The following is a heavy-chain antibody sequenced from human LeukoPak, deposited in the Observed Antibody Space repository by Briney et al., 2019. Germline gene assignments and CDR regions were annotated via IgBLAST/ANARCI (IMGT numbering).Heavy chain of an antibody. CDR3: ARVEASGYDYGAFDY. Sequence: GGSLRLSCAASGFTFNTFWMSWVRQAPGKGLEWVANIKHDGSEKYYVDSVKGRFTISRDNAKNSLYLQMSSLRADDTAVYYCARVEASGYDYGAFDYWGQGTLVTVSS. CDR2: IKHDGSEK. J-gene: IGHJ4*02. CDR1: GFTFNTFW. V-gene: IGHV3-7*01. D-gene: IGHD5-12*01.